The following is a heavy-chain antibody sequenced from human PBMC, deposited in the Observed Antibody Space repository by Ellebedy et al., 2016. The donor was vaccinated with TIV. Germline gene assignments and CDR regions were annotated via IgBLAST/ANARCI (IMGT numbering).Heavy chain of an antibody. CDR2: LSTSNII. Sequence: PGGSLRLSCAASGFTFSSYGMSWVRQAPGKGLEWVSYLSTSNIIYYADSVKSRFTISRDNAKNSLYLQMNSLRAEDTAVYSCARDFYGSVLYFFDHWGQGTPVTVSS. D-gene: IGHD3-10*01. V-gene: IGHV3-48*04. CDR1: GFTFSSYG. J-gene: IGHJ4*02. CDR3: ARDFYGSVLYFFDH.